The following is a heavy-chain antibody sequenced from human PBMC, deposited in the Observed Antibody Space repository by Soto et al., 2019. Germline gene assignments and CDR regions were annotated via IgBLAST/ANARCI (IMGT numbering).Heavy chain of an antibody. V-gene: IGHV4-61*01. Sequence: SETLSLTCTVSGGSVSSGSYYWSWIRQPPGKGLEWIGYIYYSGSTNYNTSLKSRVTISVDTSKNQFSLKLSSVTAADTAVYYCARDLVAYTGMVEDFDYWGQGTLVTAPQ. CDR1: GGSVSSGSYY. D-gene: IGHD5-18*01. CDR2: IYYSGST. CDR3: ARDLVAYTGMVEDFDY. J-gene: IGHJ4*02.